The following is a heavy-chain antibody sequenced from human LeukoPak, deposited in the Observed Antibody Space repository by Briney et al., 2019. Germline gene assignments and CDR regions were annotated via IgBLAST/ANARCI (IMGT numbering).Heavy chain of an antibody. V-gene: IGHV4-30-4*01. Sequence: LSLTXXVYGGXFSDYYWSWIRQPPGKGLEWIGYIYYSGSTYYNPSLKSRVTISVDTSKNQFSLKLSSVTAADTAVYYCARAGYDFWSGYVNWFDPWGQGTLVTVSS. J-gene: IGHJ5*02. CDR3: ARAGYDFWSGYVNWFDP. D-gene: IGHD3-3*01. CDR2: IYYSGST. CDR1: GGXFSDYY.